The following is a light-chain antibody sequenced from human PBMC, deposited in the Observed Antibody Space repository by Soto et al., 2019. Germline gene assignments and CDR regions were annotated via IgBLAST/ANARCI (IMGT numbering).Light chain of an antibody. J-gene: IGLJ2*01. CDR2: DVS. CDR3: SSYTSTNTVV. Sequence: QSALTQPASMSGSPGQSITISCTGTSTDVGGYKYVSWYQQHPGNAPKLMIYDVSYRTSGISNRFSGSKSGNTASLTISGLQAEDEADYYCSSYTSTNTVVFGGGTKLTVL. CDR1: STDVGGYKY. V-gene: IGLV2-14*01.